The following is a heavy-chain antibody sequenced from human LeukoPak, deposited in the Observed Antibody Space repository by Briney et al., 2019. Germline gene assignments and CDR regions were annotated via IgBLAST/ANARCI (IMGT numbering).Heavy chain of an antibody. CDR3: ASQKYGSSGYFDY. D-gene: IGHD2-15*01. V-gene: IGHV4-39*01. Sequence: SETLSLTCSVSGGAISSYYWGWIRQPPGKELEWIGNIYYSGSTYYNPSLKSRITISVDTSKNQFSLRLSSVTAADTAVYYCASQKYGSSGYFDYWGQRTLVTVSS. J-gene: IGHJ4*02. CDR2: IYYSGST. CDR1: GGAISSYY.